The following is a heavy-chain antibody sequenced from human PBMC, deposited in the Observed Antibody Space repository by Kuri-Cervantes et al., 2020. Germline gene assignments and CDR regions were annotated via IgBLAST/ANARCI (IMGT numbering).Heavy chain of an antibody. CDR3: ATSGDLFIVGATKGVDY. D-gene: IGHD1-26*01. J-gene: IGHJ4*02. CDR1: GGSFSGYY. Sequence: ESLKISCAVYGGSFSGYYWSWIRQPPGKGLEWIGEINHSGSTNYNPSLKSRVTISVDTSKNQFSLKLNSVTAADTAVYYCATSGDLFIVGATKGVDYWGQGTLVTVSS. CDR2: INHSGST. V-gene: IGHV4-34*01.